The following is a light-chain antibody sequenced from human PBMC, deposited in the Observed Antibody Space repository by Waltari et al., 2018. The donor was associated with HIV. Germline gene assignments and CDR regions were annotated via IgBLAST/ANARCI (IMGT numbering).Light chain of an antibody. CDR2: WAS. J-gene: IGKJ1*01. V-gene: IGKV4-1*01. CDR3: QQYYNSPQT. Sequence: DIVITQSPASLAVSLGERDTINCKSGQSLFYGCENRTFLAWYQRKLGQPLKLLISWASSRKSGVPERFRGSGSGTDFTLTIDTLQAEDVAIYFCQQYYNSPQTFGQGTRV. CDR1: QSLFYGCENRTF.